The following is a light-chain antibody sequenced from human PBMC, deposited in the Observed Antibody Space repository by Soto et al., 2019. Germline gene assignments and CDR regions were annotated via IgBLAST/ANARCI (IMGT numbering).Light chain of an antibody. V-gene: IGKV4-1*01. CDR3: QQYYSTPRT. J-gene: IGKJ1*01. Sequence: DIVMTQSPDSLAVSLGERATINCKSSQSVLYSSNNKNYLAWYQQKPGQPPKLLIYWASTRESGVPDRFSGSGSGTDFTRTISSLQAEDGAVYYCQQYYSTPRTFGQGTKVEIK. CDR1: QSVLYSSNNKNY. CDR2: WAS.